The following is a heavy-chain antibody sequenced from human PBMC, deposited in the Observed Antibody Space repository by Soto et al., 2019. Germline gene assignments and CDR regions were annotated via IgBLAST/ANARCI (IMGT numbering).Heavy chain of an antibody. D-gene: IGHD6-19*01. CDR3: ARTAVAGKGNWFDP. Sequence: ASVKVSCKASGGTFSSYAISWVRQAPGQGLEWMGWISAYNGNTNYAQKLQGRVTMTTDTSTSTAYMELRSLRSDDTAVYYCARTAVAGKGNWFDPWGQGTLVTVSS. V-gene: IGHV1-18*01. J-gene: IGHJ5*02. CDR2: ISAYNGNT. CDR1: GGTFSSYA.